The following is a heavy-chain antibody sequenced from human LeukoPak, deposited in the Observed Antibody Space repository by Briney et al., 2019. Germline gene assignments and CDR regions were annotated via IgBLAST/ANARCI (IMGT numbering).Heavy chain of an antibody. CDR1: GGSISSYY. D-gene: IGHD1-20*01. J-gene: IGHJ5*02. V-gene: IGHV4-4*07. Sequence: SETLSLTCTVSGGSISSYYWSWIRQPAGKGLELIGRIYTSGSTNYNPSLKSRVTMSVDTSKNQFSLKLSSVTAADTAVYYCARGLRNWNDAGKYNWFDPWGQGTLVTVSS. CDR3: ARGLRNWNDAGKYNWFDP. CDR2: IYTSGST.